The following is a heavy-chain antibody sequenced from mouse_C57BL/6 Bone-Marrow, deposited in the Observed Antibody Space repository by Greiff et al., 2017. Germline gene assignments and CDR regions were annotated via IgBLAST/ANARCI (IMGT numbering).Heavy chain of an antibody. Sequence: VNVVESGAELAKPGASVKLSCKASGYTFTSYWMHWVKQRPGQGLEWIGYINPSSGYTKYNQKFKDKATLTADKSSSTAYMQLSSLTYEDSAVYYCASRLWLRPLDYWGQGTTLTVSS. CDR1: GYTFTSYW. V-gene: IGHV1-7*01. D-gene: IGHD2-2*01. CDR2: INPSSGYT. CDR3: ASRLWLRPLDY. J-gene: IGHJ2*01.